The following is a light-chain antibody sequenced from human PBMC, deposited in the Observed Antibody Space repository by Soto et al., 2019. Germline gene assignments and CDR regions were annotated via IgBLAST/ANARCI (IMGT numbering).Light chain of an antibody. J-gene: IGKJ4*01. CDR3: QQRSNWLT. CDR1: QSVSSY. Sequence: EIVLPQSPATLSLSPGERATLSCRASQSVSSYLAWYQQKPGQAPRLLIFDASNSATGIPARFSGSGSGTDFTLTISSLEPEDFAVYYCQQRSNWLTFGGGTKVAIK. V-gene: IGKV3-11*01. CDR2: DAS.